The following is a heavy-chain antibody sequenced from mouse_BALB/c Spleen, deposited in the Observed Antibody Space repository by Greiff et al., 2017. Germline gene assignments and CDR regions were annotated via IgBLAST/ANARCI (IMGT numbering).Heavy chain of an antibody. CDR3: ALYGNYPGAMDY. CDR1: GYSFTSYW. D-gene: IGHD2-1*01. V-gene: IGHV1S126*01. J-gene: IGHJ4*01. CDR2: IDPSDSET. Sequence: VQLQQSGPQLVRPGASVKISCKASGYSFTSYWMHWVKQRPGQGLEWIGMIDPSDSETRLNQKFKDKATLTVDKSSSTAYMQLSSPTSEDSAVYYCALYGNYPGAMDYWGQGTSVTVSS.